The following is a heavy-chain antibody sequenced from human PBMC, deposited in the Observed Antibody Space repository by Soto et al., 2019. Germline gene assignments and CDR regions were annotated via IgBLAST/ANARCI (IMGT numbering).Heavy chain of an antibody. V-gene: IGHV1-8*01. J-gene: IGHJ4*02. Sequence: ASVKVSCKASGYTFTSYDIYWVRQATGQGLEWMGWMNPNTGNSGYAQKFQGRVTMTSDTSISTAHMELSSLRSDDTAVYYCARDWTHYDSSGPGDYWGQGTLVTVSS. CDR1: GYTFTSYD. CDR2: MNPNTGNS. D-gene: IGHD3-22*01. CDR3: ARDWTHYDSSGPGDY.